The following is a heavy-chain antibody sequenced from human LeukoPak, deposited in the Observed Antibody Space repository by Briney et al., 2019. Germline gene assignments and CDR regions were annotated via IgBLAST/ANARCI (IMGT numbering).Heavy chain of an antibody. CDR2: ISYDGSNK. D-gene: IGHD3-3*01. Sequence: GGSLRPSCAASGFTFSSYAMHWVRQAPGKGLEWVAVISYDGSNKYYADSVKGRFTISRDNSKNTLYLQMNSLRAEDTAVYYCARDGGIFGVVYNWFDPWGQGTLVTVSS. CDR3: ARDGGIFGVVYNWFDP. V-gene: IGHV3-30-3*01. CDR1: GFTFSSYA. J-gene: IGHJ5*02.